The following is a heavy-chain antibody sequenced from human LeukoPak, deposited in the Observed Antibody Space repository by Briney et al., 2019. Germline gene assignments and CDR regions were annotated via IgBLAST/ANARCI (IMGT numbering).Heavy chain of an antibody. Sequence: PGGSLRLSCAASGFTFISYAMHWVRQAPGKGLEWVAIIWFDGSNKYHADSVQGRFTISRDNSQNTLFLQMNNVRAEDTALYYCARGLGYSYGYGIDYWGQGTLVAVSS. J-gene: IGHJ4*02. V-gene: IGHV3-33*01. CDR2: IWFDGSNK. CDR1: GFTFISYA. D-gene: IGHD5-18*01. CDR3: ARGLGYSYGYGIDY.